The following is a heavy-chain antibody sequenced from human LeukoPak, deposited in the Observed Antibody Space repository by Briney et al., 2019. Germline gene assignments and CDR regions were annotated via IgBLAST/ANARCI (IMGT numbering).Heavy chain of an antibody. V-gene: IGHV3-23*01. D-gene: IGHD6-25*01. J-gene: IGHJ4*02. CDR3: AKTAGGSIDY. CDR2: ISSGGGST. CDR1: GGSISGSSYY. Sequence: ETLSLTCTVSGGSISGSSYYWGWIRQAPGKGLEWVSSISSGGGSTDYADSVKGRFTISRDNSNNTLYLHMNNLRAEDTAIYFCAKTAGGSIDYWGQGTLVTVSS.